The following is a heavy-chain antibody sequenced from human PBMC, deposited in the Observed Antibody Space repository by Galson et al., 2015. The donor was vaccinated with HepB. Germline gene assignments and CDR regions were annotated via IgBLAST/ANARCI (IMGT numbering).Heavy chain of an antibody. V-gene: IGHV1-69-2*01. CDR3: ATVNLNDYGGNGGFGY. CDR2: VDPEDGET. Sequence: VKVSCKVSGYTFTDYYMHWVQQAPGKGLEWMGLVDPEDGETIYAEKFQGRVTITADTSTDTAYMELSSLRSEDTAVYYCATVNLNDYGGNGGFGYWGQGTLVTVSS. J-gene: IGHJ4*02. CDR1: GYTFTDYY. D-gene: IGHD4-23*01.